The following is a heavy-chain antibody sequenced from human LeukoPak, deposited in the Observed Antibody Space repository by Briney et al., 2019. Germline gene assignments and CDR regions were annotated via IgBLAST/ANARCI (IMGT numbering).Heavy chain of an antibody. CDR3: ARVSGLLDPFDC. CDR2: IDDTGGTP. CDR1: GFSFPNYG. Sequence: GAPLRLSAAACGFSFPNYGMDWVRRPPGNGLEWVSNIDDTGGTPYYAESVQGRITISRDNSKNTLYLQIDSLSAEDTAIYYCARVSGLLDPFDCWGQGTLVTVSS. D-gene: IGHD3/OR15-3a*01. J-gene: IGHJ4*02. V-gene: IGHV3-23*01.